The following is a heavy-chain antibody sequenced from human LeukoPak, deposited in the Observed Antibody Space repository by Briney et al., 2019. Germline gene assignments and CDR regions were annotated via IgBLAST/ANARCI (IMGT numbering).Heavy chain of an antibody. CDR1: GGSISSYY. V-gene: IGHV4-4*07. Sequence: SETLSLTCTVSGGSISSYYWSWIRQPAGKGLEWIGRIYTSGSTNYNPSLKSRVTMSVDTSKNQFSLKLGSVTAADTAVYYCARDRGSGWPTSYWYFDLWGRGTLVTVSS. CDR2: IYTSGST. D-gene: IGHD6-19*01. J-gene: IGHJ2*01. CDR3: ARDRGSGWPTSYWYFDL.